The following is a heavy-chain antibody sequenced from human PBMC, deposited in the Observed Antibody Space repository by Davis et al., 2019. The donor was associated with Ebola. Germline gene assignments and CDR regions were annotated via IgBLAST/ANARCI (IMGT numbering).Heavy chain of an antibody. V-gene: IGHV3-30-3*01. D-gene: IGHD6-13*01. CDR2: ISYDGSNK. J-gene: IGHJ4*02. CDR1: GFTFSSYA. Sequence: GGSLRLSCAASGFTFSSYAMHWVRQAPGKGLEWVAVISYDGSNKYYADSVKGRFTISRDNSKNTLYLQMNSLRAEDTAVYYCAKDRDNIAALHWGQGTLVTVSS. CDR3: AKDRDNIAALH.